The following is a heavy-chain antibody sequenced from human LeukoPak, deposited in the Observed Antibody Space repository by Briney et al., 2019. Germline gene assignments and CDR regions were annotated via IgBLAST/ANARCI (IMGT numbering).Heavy chain of an antibody. Sequence: SETLSLTCTVSGDSISSGGHYWSWIRQHPGKGLEWIGYIYYSGSTYYNPSLKSRVTISVDTSKNQLSLKLSSVTAADTAVYYCARARDYGDYLNFDYWGQGTLVTVSS. CDR1: GDSISSGGHY. CDR3: ARARDYGDYLNFDY. J-gene: IGHJ4*02. CDR2: IYYSGST. D-gene: IGHD4-17*01. V-gene: IGHV4-31*03.